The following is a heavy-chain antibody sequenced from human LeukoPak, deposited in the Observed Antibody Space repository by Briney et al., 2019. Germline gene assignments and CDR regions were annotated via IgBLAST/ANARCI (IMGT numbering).Heavy chain of an antibody. J-gene: IGHJ4*02. CDR3: ARDNDSRDPPHFDY. CDR2: IIPIFGTT. D-gene: IGHD3-16*01. V-gene: IGHV1-69*06. Sequence: GAPVKVSCTASGGTFNSYAISWVRQAPGQGLEWMGGIIPIFGTTNYARKFRGRVTLTADKSTRTAYMELSSLRSGDTAVYYCARDNDSRDPPHFDYWGQGTLVTVSS. CDR1: GGTFNSYA.